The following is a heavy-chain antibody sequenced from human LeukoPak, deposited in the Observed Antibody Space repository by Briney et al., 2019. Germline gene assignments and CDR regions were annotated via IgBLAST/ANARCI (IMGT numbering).Heavy chain of an antibody. V-gene: IGHV4-4*07. Sequence: SETLSLTCTVSGGSISSYYWSWIRRPAGKGLEWIGRIYTSGSTNYNPSLKSRVTMSVDTSKNQFSLKLSSVTAADTAVYYCARENIVLMVYARFDYWGQGTLVTVSS. D-gene: IGHD2-8*01. CDR3: ARENIVLMVYARFDY. J-gene: IGHJ4*02. CDR1: GGSISSYY. CDR2: IYTSGST.